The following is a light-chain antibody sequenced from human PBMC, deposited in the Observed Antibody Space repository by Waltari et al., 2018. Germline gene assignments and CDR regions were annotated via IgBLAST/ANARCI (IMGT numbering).Light chain of an antibody. CDR2: EVN. Sequence: QSALTQPPSASGSPGQSVTISCTGTSSDIGSSKYVSWYQTPPPKAPKLMIYEVNKRPSGVPDRFSGSKSGNTASLTVSGLQADDEADYYCSSYAGSSNLIFGGGTKLTVL. CDR3: SSYAGSSNLI. V-gene: IGLV2-8*01. CDR1: SSDIGSSKY. J-gene: IGLJ2*01.